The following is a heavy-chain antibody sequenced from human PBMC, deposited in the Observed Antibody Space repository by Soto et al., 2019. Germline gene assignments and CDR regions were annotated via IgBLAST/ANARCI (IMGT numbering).Heavy chain of an antibody. Sequence: QLQLQESGPGLVKPWETLSLICTVSGDSISSSNYFWGWIRQPPGKGLEWIGTIFYSRSTYYNQSLKTRXTXCXHTTKNQFSLKLTSVTAGDTAVYYCARRYGWLYFDYWGQGSLVTVSS. CDR2: IFYSRST. CDR1: GDSISSSNYF. CDR3: ARRYGWLYFDY. J-gene: IGHJ4*02. V-gene: IGHV4-39*01. D-gene: IGHD6-19*01.